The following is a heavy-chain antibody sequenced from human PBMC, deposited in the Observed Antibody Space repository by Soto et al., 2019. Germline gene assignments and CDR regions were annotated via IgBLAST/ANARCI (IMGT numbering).Heavy chain of an antibody. Sequence: EVQLLESGGGLVQPGGSPRLSCAAPGFTFRNYAMSWVRQAPGKGPEWVSLITGSGASTYYADSVKGRFTISKDNSKNTLYLQMNYLRAEDTAVYYCARHQRLLHWGAFDYWGQGTLVTVSS. D-gene: IGHD6-25*01. V-gene: IGHV3-23*01. J-gene: IGHJ4*02. CDR1: GFTFRNYA. CDR3: ARHQRLLHWGAFDY. CDR2: ITGSGAST.